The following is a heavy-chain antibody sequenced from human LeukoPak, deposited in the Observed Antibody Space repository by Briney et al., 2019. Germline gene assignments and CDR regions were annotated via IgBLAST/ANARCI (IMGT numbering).Heavy chain of an antibody. CDR1: GGSFSGYY. V-gene: IGHV4-34*01. CDR3: ARQYVDP. Sequence: SETLSLTCAVYGGSFSGYYWSWIRQPPGKGLEWIGEINHSGSTNYNPSLKSRVTISVETSKNQFSLKLSSVTAADTAVYYCARQYVDPWGQGTLVTVSS. D-gene: IGHD2-2*01. J-gene: IGHJ5*02. CDR2: INHSGST.